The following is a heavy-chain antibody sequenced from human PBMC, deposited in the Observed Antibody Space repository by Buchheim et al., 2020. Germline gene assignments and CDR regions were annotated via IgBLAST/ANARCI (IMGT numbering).Heavy chain of an antibody. D-gene: IGHD3-9*01. CDR2: IYYSGST. CDR1: GGSISSSSYY. Sequence: QLQLQESGPGLVKPSETLSLTCTVSGGSISSSSYYWGWIRQPPGKGLEWIGSIYYSGSTYYNPSLKSLVTLYVDTPKNHFSLKLSSVTAADTAVYYCARHPAGGLRYFDWLTYYFDYWGQGTL. J-gene: IGHJ4*02. CDR3: ARHPAGGLRYFDWLTYYFDY. V-gene: IGHV4-39*01.